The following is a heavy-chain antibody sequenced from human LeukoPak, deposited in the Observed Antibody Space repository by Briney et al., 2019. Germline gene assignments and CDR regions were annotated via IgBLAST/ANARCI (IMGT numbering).Heavy chain of an antibody. Sequence: ASVTVSCKVSGYTLTELPMHWVRQAPGKRLEWMGGFDPEDGETIYAQKFQGRVTMTEDTSTDTAYMELSSLRSEDTAVYYCATTTGYASMDVWGQGTTVTVSS. CDR3: ATTTGYASMDV. CDR2: FDPEDGET. CDR1: GYTLTELP. J-gene: IGHJ6*02. V-gene: IGHV1-24*01. D-gene: IGHD1-1*01.